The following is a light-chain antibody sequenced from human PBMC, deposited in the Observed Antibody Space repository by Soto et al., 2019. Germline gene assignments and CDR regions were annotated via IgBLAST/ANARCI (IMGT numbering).Light chain of an antibody. CDR1: SSDVGGYNF. CDR3: CSHSASIHWV. Sequence: QSALTQPASVSGSPGQSITISCTGTSSDVGGYNFVSWYQQHPGNAPKLIIHEVLNRPSGVSSRFSGSKSGNTASPTISGLQAEDDAVYYCCSHSASIHWVFGGGTKLTVL. CDR2: EVL. V-gene: IGLV2-14*03. J-gene: IGLJ3*02.